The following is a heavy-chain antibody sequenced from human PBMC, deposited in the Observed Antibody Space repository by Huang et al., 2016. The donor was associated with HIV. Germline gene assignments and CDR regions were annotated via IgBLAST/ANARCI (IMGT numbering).Heavy chain of an antibody. Sequence: EVQLMESGGGLVQPGGSLRLSCAASGFTFSTYNMNWVRQAPGKGLEWVSCSTSSSGSIYYADSVKGRFTISRDNAKNSLYLQMNSLRAEDTAVYYCARFGSYYYGSGSYLDAFDIWGQGTMVTVSS. V-gene: IGHV3-48*01. D-gene: IGHD3-10*01. J-gene: IGHJ3*02. CDR2: STSSSGSI. CDR1: GFTFSTYN. CDR3: ARFGSYYYGSGSYLDAFDI.